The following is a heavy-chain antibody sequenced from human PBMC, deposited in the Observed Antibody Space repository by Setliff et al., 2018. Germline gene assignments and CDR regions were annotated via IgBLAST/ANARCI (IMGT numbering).Heavy chain of an antibody. V-gene: IGHV1-46*01. J-gene: IGHJ4*02. CDR3: ARAPLESGYNYGQGHYFDY. Sequence: ASVKVSCKASGYTFTRYYMHWVRQAPGQGLEWMGIIDPSGGYSNYAQKFEGRVTMTRDTSTSTVYMEMSSLRSEDTAVYYCARAPLESGYNYGQGHYFDYWGQGTLVTVSS. CDR2: IDPSGGYS. D-gene: IGHD5-18*01. CDR1: GYTFTRYY.